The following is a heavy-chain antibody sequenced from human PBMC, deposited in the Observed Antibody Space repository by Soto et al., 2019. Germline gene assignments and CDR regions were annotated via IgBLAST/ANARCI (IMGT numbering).Heavy chain of an antibody. J-gene: IGHJ4*02. D-gene: IGHD2-8*01. CDR1: GFTFSNYS. V-gene: IGHV3-11*01. Sequence: QVQLVESGGGLVKPGGSLRLSCAASGFTFSNYSMSWIRQAPGKGLEWVSSISGRSSTIVYADSVKGRFTISRYNVKNSLYLQMISLRAEDTAVYSCASGTNGAFFVYWGQGLLVTVAS. CDR3: ASGTNGAFFVY. CDR2: ISGRSSTI.